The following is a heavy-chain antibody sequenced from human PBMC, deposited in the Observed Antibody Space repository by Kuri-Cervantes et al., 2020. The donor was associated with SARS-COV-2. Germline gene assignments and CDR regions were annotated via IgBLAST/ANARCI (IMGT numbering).Heavy chain of an antibody. Sequence: SGPTLVKPTETLTLTCTVSGFSLSSGRMGVSWTRQPPGKALECLAHIFSNGEKSYSTSLKSRLTISKDTSKSQVVLTMTNMDPVDTATYYCARSIPTTGLDYWGQGTLV. D-gene: IGHD1-1*01. J-gene: IGHJ4*02. V-gene: IGHV2-26*01. CDR3: ARSIPTTGLDY. CDR1: GFSLSSGRMG. CDR2: IFSNGEK.